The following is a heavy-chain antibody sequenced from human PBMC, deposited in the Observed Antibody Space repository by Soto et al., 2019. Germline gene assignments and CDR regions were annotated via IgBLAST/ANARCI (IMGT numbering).Heavy chain of an antibody. CDR3: ARGEEDGYNYYFDY. J-gene: IGHJ4*02. V-gene: IGHV4-31*03. CDR2: IYYSGST. Sequence: SETLSLTCTVSGGSISSGGYYWSWICQHPGKGLEWIGYIYYSGSTYYNPSLKSRVTISVDTSKNQFSLKLSSVTAADTAVYYCARGEEDGYNYYFDYWGQGTLVTVSS. CDR1: GGSISSGGYY. D-gene: IGHD5-12*01.